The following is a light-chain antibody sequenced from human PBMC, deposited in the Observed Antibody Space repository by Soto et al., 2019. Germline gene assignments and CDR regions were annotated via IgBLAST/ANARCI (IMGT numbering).Light chain of an antibody. CDR3: GSYTGSTPYV. CDR2: EVS. V-gene: IGLV2-14*01. CDR1: SSDVGGYKF. J-gene: IGLJ1*01. Sequence: QSVLTQPASVSGSPGQSITISCTGTSSDVGGYKFVSWYQQHPGKAPKLMIYEVSNRPSGVSSRFSGSKSGNTASLTISGLQAEDEADYYCGSYTGSTPYVFGTGTKVTVL.